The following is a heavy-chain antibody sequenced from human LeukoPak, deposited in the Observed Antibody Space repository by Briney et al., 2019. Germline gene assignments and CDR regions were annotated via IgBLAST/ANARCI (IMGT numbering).Heavy chain of an antibody. J-gene: IGHJ3*02. D-gene: IGHD2-2*01. CDR2: IYYSGST. CDR1: GGSISSSSYY. Sequence: TSETLSLTCTVSGGSISSSSYYWSWIRQPPGKGLEWIGYIYYSGSTYYNPSLKSRVTISVDTSKNQFSLKLSSVTAADTAVYYCARDLTAKYCSSTSCYDDAFDIWGQGTMVTVSS. V-gene: IGHV4-30-4*08. CDR3: ARDLTAKYCSSTSCYDDAFDI.